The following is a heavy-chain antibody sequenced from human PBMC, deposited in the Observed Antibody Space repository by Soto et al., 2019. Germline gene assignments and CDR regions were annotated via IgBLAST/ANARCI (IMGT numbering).Heavy chain of an antibody. V-gene: IGHV3-23*01. CDR3: AKGRARYLGYCTNGVCYTKLPDYYYYGMDV. Sequence: GGSLRLSCAASGFTFSSYAMSWVRQAPGKGLEWVSAISGSGGSTYYADSVKGRFTISRDNSKNTLYLQMNSLRAEDTAVYYCAKGRARYLGYCTNGVCYTKLPDYYYYGMDVWGQGTTVTVSS. CDR1: GFTFSSYA. J-gene: IGHJ6*02. D-gene: IGHD2-8*01. CDR2: ISGSGGST.